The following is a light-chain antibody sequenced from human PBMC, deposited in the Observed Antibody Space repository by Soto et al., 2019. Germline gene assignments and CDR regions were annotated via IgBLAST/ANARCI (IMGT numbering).Light chain of an antibody. CDR2: GAS. J-gene: IGKJ1*01. V-gene: IGKV3-20*01. Sequence: EVVLTQSPGTLSLSPGERATLSCGASQSVGSSYLAWYQQKPGQAPRLLIYGASTRATGIPDRFSGSGSGTEYTLTISRLEPEDFAVYYCQQYIISPWTFRQGTKVEI. CDR3: QQYIISPWT. CDR1: QSVGSSY.